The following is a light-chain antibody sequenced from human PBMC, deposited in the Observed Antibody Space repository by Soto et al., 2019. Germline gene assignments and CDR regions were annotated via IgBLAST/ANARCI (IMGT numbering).Light chain of an antibody. Sequence: DIQMTQSPSTLSASVGGRVTITCRASQSINTWLAWYQQKPGKAPKLLIYKASSLGSGVPSRFSGSGSGKDFTLTISSLQPDDFAIYYCQQYNSHSSYTFGQGTKLEIK. J-gene: IGKJ2*01. CDR1: QSINTW. CDR3: QQYNSHSSYT. V-gene: IGKV1-5*03. CDR2: KAS.